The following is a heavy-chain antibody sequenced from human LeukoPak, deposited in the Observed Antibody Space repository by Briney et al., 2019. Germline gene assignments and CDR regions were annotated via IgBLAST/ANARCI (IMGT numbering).Heavy chain of an antibody. Sequence: GASVKVSCKASGYTFTSYGISWVRQAPGQGLEWTGWISAYNGHSNYAQKLQGRVTMTTDTSTNTTYMELRTLRSDDTAVYYCARGSPYYYYYYMDVWGKGTTVTVSS. D-gene: IGHD3-10*01. J-gene: IGHJ6*03. CDR2: ISAYNGHS. CDR1: GYTFTSYG. CDR3: ARGSPYYYYYYMDV. V-gene: IGHV1-18*01.